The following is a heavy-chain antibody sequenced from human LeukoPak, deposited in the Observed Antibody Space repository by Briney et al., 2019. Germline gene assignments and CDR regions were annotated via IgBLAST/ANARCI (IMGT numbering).Heavy chain of an antibody. Sequence: SETLSLTCAVYDGSFSGYYWSWIRQPPGKGLEWIGYIYYSGSTNYNPSLKSRVTMSVDTSKNQFSLRLSSVTAADTAVYYCAREGDSSGWYFDYWGQGTLVTVSS. CDR2: IYYSGST. CDR1: DGSFSGYY. V-gene: IGHV4-59*01. J-gene: IGHJ4*02. D-gene: IGHD6-19*01. CDR3: AREGDSSGWYFDY.